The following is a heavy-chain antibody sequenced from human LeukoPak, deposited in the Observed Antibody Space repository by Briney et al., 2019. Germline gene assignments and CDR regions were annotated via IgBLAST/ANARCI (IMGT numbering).Heavy chain of an antibody. CDR1: GYTFTVYY. CDR3: ATLGTSLGYCSGGSCYQL. V-gene: IGHV1-2*02. D-gene: IGHD2-15*01. Sequence: RASVTVSFKASGYTFTVYYMHWVRQAPGQGLEWMGWINHNSGGTNYAQKFQGRVTMTRDTSISTAYMELSRLRSDDTAVYYCATLGTSLGYCSGGSCYQLWGQGTLVTVSS. CDR2: INHNSGGT. J-gene: IGHJ4*02.